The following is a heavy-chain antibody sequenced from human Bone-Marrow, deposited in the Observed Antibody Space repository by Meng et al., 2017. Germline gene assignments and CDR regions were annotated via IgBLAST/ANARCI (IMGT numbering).Heavy chain of an antibody. Sequence: QGELQQGGAGPLKPSEPLALTCAVYGGAFSGYYWSWIRQPPGKGLEWIGEINHSGSTNYNPSLKSRVTISVDTSKNQFSLKLSSVTAADTAVYYCAGISYYYGSGSYYKSYYFDYWGQGTLVTVSS. J-gene: IGHJ4*02. CDR3: AGISYYYGSGSYYKSYYFDY. D-gene: IGHD3-10*01. V-gene: IGHV4-34*01. CDR1: GGAFSGYY. CDR2: INHSGST.